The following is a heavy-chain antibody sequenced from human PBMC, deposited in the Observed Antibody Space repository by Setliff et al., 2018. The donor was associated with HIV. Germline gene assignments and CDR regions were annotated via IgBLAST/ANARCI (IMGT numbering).Heavy chain of an antibody. D-gene: IGHD1-26*01. J-gene: IGHJ2*01. V-gene: IGHV4-59*01. CDR1: GGSINNYY. CDR3: VREVGYFDF. CDR2: IYFNGNT. Sequence: TLSLTCTVSGGSINNYYWSWIRQPPGKGLEWIGYIYFNGNTNFNPSLESRLTMSVDSSKNQFSLKLSSVTAADTAVYYCVREVGYFDFWGRGTLVTVSS.